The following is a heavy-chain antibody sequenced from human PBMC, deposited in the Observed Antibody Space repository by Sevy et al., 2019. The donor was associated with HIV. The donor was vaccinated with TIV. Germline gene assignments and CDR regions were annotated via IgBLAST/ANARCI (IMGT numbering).Heavy chain of an antibody. CDR3: ARDHVKDGDLGDYYYFAMDV. Sequence: GWSLRLSCAASGFTFSDYYMSWIRQAPGKGLEWLAYISGSDFTIYYADSVKGRFTISRDNAKNSLYLQMNSLRAEDTAVYYCARDHVKDGDLGDYYYFAMDVWGQWTTVTDSS. CDR2: ISGSDFTI. V-gene: IGHV3-11*01. D-gene: IGHD4-17*01. J-gene: IGHJ6*02. CDR1: GFTFSDYY.